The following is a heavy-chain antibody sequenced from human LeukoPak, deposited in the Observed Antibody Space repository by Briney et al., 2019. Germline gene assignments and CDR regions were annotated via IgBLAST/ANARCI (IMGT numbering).Heavy chain of an antibody. CDR3: ARDPDGSGWYGPNREMDV. Sequence: QTGGSLRLSCAASGFTFSSYAMHWVRQAPGKGLEWVAVIWYDGSNKYYADSVKGRFTISRDNSKNTLYLQMNSLRAEDTAVYYCARDPDGSGWYGPNREMDVWGQGTTVTVSS. J-gene: IGHJ6*02. V-gene: IGHV3-33*08. CDR2: IWYDGSNK. D-gene: IGHD6-19*01. CDR1: GFTFSSYA.